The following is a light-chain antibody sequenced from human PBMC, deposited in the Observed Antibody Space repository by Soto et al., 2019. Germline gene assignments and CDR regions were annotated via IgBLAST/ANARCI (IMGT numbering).Light chain of an antibody. CDR1: QSVKTF. CDR3: QQYNNWPPT. CDR2: DAS. J-gene: IGKJ5*01. V-gene: IGKV3-15*01. Sequence: EIVLTQSPATLSLSPGERATLSCRASQSVKTFLLWYQHRPGQAPRVLIYDASHRATGIPARFSGSGSGTEFTLTISSLQSEDFAVYYCQQYNNWPPTFGQGTRLEIK.